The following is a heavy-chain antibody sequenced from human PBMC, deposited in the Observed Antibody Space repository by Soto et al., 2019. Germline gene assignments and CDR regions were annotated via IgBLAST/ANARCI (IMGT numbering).Heavy chain of an antibody. D-gene: IGHD3-3*02. CDR1: GGSLSGSY. V-gene: IGHV4-59*01. CDR3: ATGGGWLHNSYIRGLYFDY. Sequence: SETLSLTCTVSGGSLSGSYCSWIRKSPGKSLEWIASISYTGSTTHNPSLKSRVTLSVDTSKNQFSLSLTSLTPADTAAYYCATGGGWLHNSYIRGLYFDYWGQGVLVTVSS. CDR2: ISYTGST. J-gene: IGHJ4*02.